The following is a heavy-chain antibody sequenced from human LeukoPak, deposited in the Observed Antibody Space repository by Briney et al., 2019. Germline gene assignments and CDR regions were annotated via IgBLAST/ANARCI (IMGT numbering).Heavy chain of an antibody. Sequence: ASVKVSCKASGYTFTGYYMHWVRQAPGQGLEWMGWINPNSGGTKYAQKFQGRFTMTRDTSISTAYMELSRLRSDDTAVFYRARDRAVAGTNLDAFDFWGQGTVVTVSS. CDR1: GYTFTGYY. CDR2: INPNSGGT. CDR3: ARDRAVAGTNLDAFDF. V-gene: IGHV1-2*02. D-gene: IGHD6-19*01. J-gene: IGHJ3*01.